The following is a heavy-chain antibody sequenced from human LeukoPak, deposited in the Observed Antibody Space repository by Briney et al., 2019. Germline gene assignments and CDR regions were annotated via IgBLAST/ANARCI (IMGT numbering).Heavy chain of an antibody. CDR1: GGSISSHY. V-gene: IGHV4-59*11. Sequence: SETLSLTCTVSGGSISSHYWSWIRQPPGKGLDWIGYIYYSGSTNYNPSLKSRVTISVDTSKNQFSLKLSSVTAADTAVYYCARTRWDDILTGYYVFGWFDPWGQGTLVTVSS. CDR2: IYYSGST. J-gene: IGHJ5*02. CDR3: ARTRWDDILTGYYVFGWFDP. D-gene: IGHD3-9*01.